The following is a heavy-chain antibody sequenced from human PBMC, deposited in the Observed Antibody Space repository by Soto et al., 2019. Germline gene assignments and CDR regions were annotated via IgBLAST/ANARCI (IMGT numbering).Heavy chain of an antibody. J-gene: IGHJ5*02. CDR1: GGFLSESY. Sequence: SETLSLTCAVYGGFLSESYWTWIRQPPGKGLEWIGEINHVGGTNYNPSLKSRVTMSVDTSQNQFSLRLISVTAADTAMYFCVRIRYQLPSSVLWLDPWGQGTPVTISS. V-gene: IGHV4-34*01. CDR2: INHVGGT. D-gene: IGHD3-16*01. CDR3: VRIRYQLPSSVLWLDP.